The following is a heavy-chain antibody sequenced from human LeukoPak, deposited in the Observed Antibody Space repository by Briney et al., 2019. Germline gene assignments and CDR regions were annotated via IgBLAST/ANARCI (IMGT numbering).Heavy chain of an antibody. CDR3: ARDGDSSGWYRYYYYYGMDV. CDR2: IVVGSGNT. CDR1: GFTFTSSA. V-gene: IGHV1-58*02. Sequence: ASVKVSCKASGFTFTSSAMQWVRQARGQRLEWIGWIVVGSGNTNYAQKFQERVTITRDMSTSTAYMELSSLRSEDTAVYYCARDGDSSGWYRYYYYYGMDVWGQGTTVTVSS. D-gene: IGHD6-19*01. J-gene: IGHJ6*02.